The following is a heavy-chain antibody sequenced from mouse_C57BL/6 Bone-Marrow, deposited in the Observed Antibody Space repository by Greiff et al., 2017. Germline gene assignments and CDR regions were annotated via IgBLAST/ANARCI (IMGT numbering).Heavy chain of an antibody. J-gene: IGHJ3*01. CDR3: ASLTTVVATGFAY. Sequence: DVKLVESGGGLVKPGGSLKLSCAASGFTFSDYGMHWVRQAPEKGLEWVAYISSGSSTIYYADTVKGRFTISRDNAKNTLFLQRTSLRSEDTAMYYCASLTTVVATGFAYWGQGTLVTVSA. D-gene: IGHD1-1*01. CDR1: GFTFSDYG. CDR2: ISSGSSTI. V-gene: IGHV5-17*01.